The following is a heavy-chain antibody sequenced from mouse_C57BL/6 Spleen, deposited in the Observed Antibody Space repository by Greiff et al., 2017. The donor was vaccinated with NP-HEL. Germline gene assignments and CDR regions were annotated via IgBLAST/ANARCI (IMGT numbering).Heavy chain of an antibody. J-gene: IGHJ4*01. Sequence: VQLQQSGAELAKPGASVKLSCKASGYTFTSYWMHWVTQRPGQGLEWIGYINPSSGYTKYNQKFKDKATLTADKSSSTAYMQLSSLTYEDSAVDYCARLNYDYDHYYAMDYWGQGTSVTVSS. CDR3: ARLNYDYDHYYAMDY. CDR1: GYTFTSYW. V-gene: IGHV1-7*01. CDR2: INPSSGYT. D-gene: IGHD2-4*01.